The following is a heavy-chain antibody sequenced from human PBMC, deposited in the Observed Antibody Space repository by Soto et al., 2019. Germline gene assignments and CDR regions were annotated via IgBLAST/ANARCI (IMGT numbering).Heavy chain of an antibody. D-gene: IGHD6-13*01. CDR2: IYPGDSDT. J-gene: IGHJ4*02. CDR1: GYSFTSYW. CDR3: ARKSPIAAAGGGVDY. Sequence: GESLKISCKGSGYSFTSYWIGWVRQMPGKGLEWMGIIYPGDSDTRYSPSFQGQVTISADKSISTAYLQWSSPKASDTAMYYCARKSPIAAAGGGVDYWGQGTLVTVSS. V-gene: IGHV5-51*01.